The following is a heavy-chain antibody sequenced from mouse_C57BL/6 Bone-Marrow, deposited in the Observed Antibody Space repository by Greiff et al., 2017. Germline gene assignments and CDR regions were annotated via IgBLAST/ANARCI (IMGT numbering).Heavy chain of an antibody. Sequence: EVMLVESGGGLVKPGGSLKLSCAASGFTFSDYGMHWVRQAPEKGLEWVAYISSGSGTIYYADTVKGRFTISRDNAKNTLFLQMTSLRSEDTAMYYCANYSRYYYAMDYWGQGTSVTVSS. CDR1: GFTFSDYG. CDR2: ISSGSGTI. CDR3: ANYSRYYYAMDY. J-gene: IGHJ4*01. V-gene: IGHV5-17*01. D-gene: IGHD1-1*01.